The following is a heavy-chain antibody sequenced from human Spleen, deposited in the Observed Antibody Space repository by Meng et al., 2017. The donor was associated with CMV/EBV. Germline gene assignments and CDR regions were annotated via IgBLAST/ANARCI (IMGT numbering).Heavy chain of an antibody. CDR3: TTRSHSSSLIDFDY. CDR1: GFNFDIYA. D-gene: IGHD6-13*01. V-gene: IGHV3-23*01. Sequence: GESLKISCAASGFNFDIYAMSWVRQAPGKGLEWVSTIGGSGYTFYSDSVKGRFTISRDSSKNTLNLQMDSLRAEDTAVYYCTTRSHSSSLIDFDYWGPGTLVTVSS. CDR2: IGGSGYT. J-gene: IGHJ4*02.